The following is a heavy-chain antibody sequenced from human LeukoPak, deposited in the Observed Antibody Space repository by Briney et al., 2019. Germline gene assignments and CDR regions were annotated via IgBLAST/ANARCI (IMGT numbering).Heavy chain of an antibody. Sequence: SETLSLTCTVSGDSLNSLDLWSWVRQPPGKGLEWIGELYVSGTTHSNPSVKSRVTISIDKSKNQFLLNLSSVTAADTAVYYCAGLVGRYSSGLYYYYFDYWGQGTLVTVSS. V-gene: IGHV4-4*02. CDR1: GDSLNSLDL. J-gene: IGHJ4*02. CDR2: LYVSGTT. CDR3: AGLVGRYSSGLYYYYFDY. D-gene: IGHD3-22*01.